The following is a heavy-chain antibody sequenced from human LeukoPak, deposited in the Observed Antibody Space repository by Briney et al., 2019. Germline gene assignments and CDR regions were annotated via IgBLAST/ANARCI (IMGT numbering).Heavy chain of an antibody. Sequence: PGGSLRLSCAASGFTFSSYGVHWVRQAPGKGLEWVTFIQSDASNKYYADSVKGRFTISRVNSKNTLDLQMDSLRVEDTAVYYCAKCLNGYNSAWYRGVDYWGQGTLVTVSS. CDR1: GFTFSSYG. J-gene: IGHJ4*02. V-gene: IGHV3-30*02. D-gene: IGHD6-19*01. CDR3: AKCLNGYNSAWYRGVDY. CDR2: IQSDASNK.